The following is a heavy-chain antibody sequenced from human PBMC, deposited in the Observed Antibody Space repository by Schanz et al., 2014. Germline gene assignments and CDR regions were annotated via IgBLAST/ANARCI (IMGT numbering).Heavy chain of an antibody. J-gene: IGHJ4*02. D-gene: IGHD4-17*01. CDR1: GGTFSSDT. CDR2: ISAYNGNT. Sequence: QVHLVQSGAEVKKPGSSVKVSCKASGGTFSSDTFSWVRQAPGQGLEWMGWISAYNGNTNYAQKLQGRVTITADRSTSTAYMELSSLRSEDTAVYYCARGYGDSPTDFWGQGTLVTVSS. V-gene: IGHV1-69*08. CDR3: ARGYGDSPTDF.